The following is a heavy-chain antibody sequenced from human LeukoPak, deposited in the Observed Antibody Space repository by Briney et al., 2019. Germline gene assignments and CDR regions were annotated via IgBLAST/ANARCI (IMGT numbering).Heavy chain of an antibody. V-gene: IGHV4-34*01. CDR2: INHSGST. J-gene: IGHJ4*02. Sequence: SETLSLTCAVYGESFSAYYWSWIRQPPGKGLEWIGEINHSGSTNSNPSLKSRVTISVDTSKNQFSLKLSSVTAADTAVYYCAKFSRLGGSYFDYWGQGTLVTVSS. CDR1: GESFSAYY. D-gene: IGHD3-10*01. CDR3: AKFSRLGGSYFDY.